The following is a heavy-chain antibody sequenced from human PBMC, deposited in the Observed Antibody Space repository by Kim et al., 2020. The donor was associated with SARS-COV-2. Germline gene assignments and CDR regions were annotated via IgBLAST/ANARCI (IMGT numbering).Heavy chain of an antibody. Sequence: SETLSLTCTVSCRSISSGGYYWIWIRQHPWKGLEGIGYIYYSGSTYYNPSLKSRGTISVDTSKNHFSLKLSSLTAADTAVYYFARGRITIFVVLTEFDY. V-gene: IGHV4-31*03. J-gene: IGHJ4*01. CDR2: IYYSGST. CDR3: ARGRITIFVVLTEFDY. D-gene: IGHD3-3*01. CDR1: CRSISSGGYY.